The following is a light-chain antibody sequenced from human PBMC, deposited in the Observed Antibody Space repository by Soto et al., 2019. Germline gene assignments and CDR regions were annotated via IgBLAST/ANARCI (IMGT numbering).Light chain of an antibody. J-gene: IGLJ1*01. CDR1: SNDVGGYNY. Sequence: QSVLTQPASVSGSPGQSITISCTGTSNDVGGYNYVSWYQQHPGKASKLMIYDVSNRPSGVSNRFSGSKSANTASLTISGLQTEDESDYYCSSYTGSSTYVFGTGTKVTVL. CDR3: SSYTGSSTYV. V-gene: IGLV2-14*03. CDR2: DVS.